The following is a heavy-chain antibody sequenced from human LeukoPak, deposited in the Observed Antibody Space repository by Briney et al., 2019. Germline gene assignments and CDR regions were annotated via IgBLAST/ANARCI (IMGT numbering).Heavy chain of an antibody. CDR2: IYYSGST. D-gene: IGHD3-22*01. CDR1: GGSISSYY. CDR3: ARGEEVITPFDY. J-gene: IGHJ4*02. V-gene: IGHV4-59*08. Sequence: PETLSLTCTVSGGSISSYYWSWIRQPPGKGLEWIGYIYYSGSTNYNPSLKSRVTISVDTSKNQFSLKLSSVTAADTAVYYCARGEEVITPFDYWGQGTLVTVSS.